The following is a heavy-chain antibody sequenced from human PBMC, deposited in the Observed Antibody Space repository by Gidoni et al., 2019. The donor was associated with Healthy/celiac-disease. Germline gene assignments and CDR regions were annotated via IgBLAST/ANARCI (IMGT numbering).Heavy chain of an antibody. CDR1: GYTFTNYG. CDR3: ARGGSGTTPVDP. V-gene: IGHV1-18*01. D-gene: IGHD3-10*01. J-gene: IGHJ5*02. CDR2: VRVNNGDT. Sequence: QVHLVQSGAEVKKPGASVKVSCEASGYTFTNYGITWVRQAPGQGLEWMGWVRVNNGDTNYAPKFQGRVTMTRDTSTNTAYMDLRSLTSDDTAAYYCARGGSGTTPVDPWGQGTLVTVSS.